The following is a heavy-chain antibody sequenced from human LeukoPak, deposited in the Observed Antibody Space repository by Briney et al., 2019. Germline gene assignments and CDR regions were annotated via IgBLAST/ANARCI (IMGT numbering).Heavy chain of an antibody. V-gene: IGHV3-23*01. Sequence: GGSLRLSCAASGFTFSSYAMSWVRQAPGKGLEWVAAISGSGGSTYYADSVKGRFTISRDNSKNTLYLQMNSLRAEDTAVYYCAKLWVMITFGGVIDIEAPGSSGDYWGQGTLVTVSS. CDR1: GFTFSSYA. D-gene: IGHD3-16*02. J-gene: IGHJ4*02. CDR2: ISGSGGST. CDR3: AKLWVMITFGGVIDIEAPGSSGDY.